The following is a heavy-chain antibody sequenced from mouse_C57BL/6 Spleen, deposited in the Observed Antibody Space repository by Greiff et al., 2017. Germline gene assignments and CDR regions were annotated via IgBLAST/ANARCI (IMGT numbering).Heavy chain of an antibody. CDR2: ISGGGGNT. D-gene: IGHD2-3*01. CDR1: GFTFSSYT. CDR3: ARRIYDGYYGYFDY. V-gene: IGHV5-9*01. Sequence: EVQLVESGGGLVKPGGSLKLSCAASGFTFSSYTMSWVRQTPEKRLEWVATISGGGGNTYYPDSVKGRFTISRDNAKNTLYLQLSSLRSEDTALYYCARRIYDGYYGYFDYWGQGTTLTVSS. J-gene: IGHJ2*01.